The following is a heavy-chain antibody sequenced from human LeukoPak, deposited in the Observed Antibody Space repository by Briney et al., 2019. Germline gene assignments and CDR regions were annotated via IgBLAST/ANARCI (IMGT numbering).Heavy chain of an antibody. Sequence: GGSLRLSCAASGFTFSSYSMNWVRQAPGKGLEWVSSISSSSSYIYYADSVKGRFTISRDNAKNSLYLEMNSLRAQDTAVYYCARDGIAVAGPSDGWGQGTLVTVSS. CDR2: ISSSSSYI. CDR1: GFTFSSYS. CDR3: ARDGIAVAGPSDG. V-gene: IGHV3-21*01. D-gene: IGHD6-19*01. J-gene: IGHJ4*02.